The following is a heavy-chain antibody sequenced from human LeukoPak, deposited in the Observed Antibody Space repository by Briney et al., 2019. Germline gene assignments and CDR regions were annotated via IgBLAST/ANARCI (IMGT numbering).Heavy chain of an antibody. CDR1: GGSISSSSYY. J-gene: IGHJ4*02. D-gene: IGHD1-26*01. CDR2: IYYSGST. CDR3: ARQAPVGAKIDY. V-gene: IGHV4-39*01. Sequence: SETLSLTCTVSGGSISSSSYYWGWIRQPPGKGLEWIGSIYYSGSTYYNPSLKSRVTISVDTSKNQFSLKPSSVTAADTAVYYCARQAPVGAKIDYWGQGTLVTVSS.